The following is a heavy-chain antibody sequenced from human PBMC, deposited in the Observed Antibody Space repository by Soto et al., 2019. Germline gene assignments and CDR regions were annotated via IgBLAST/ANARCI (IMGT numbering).Heavy chain of an antibody. D-gene: IGHD6-19*01. CDR2: IYYSGST. CDR1: GGSISSGGYY. CDR3: ARGMSSGPTAGMDV. J-gene: IGHJ6*02. V-gene: IGHV4-31*03. Sequence: SQTLSLTCTVSGGSISSGGYYWSWIRQHPGKGLEWIGYIYYSGSTYYNPSLKSRVTISVDTSKNQFSLKLSSVTAADTAVYYCARGMSSGPTAGMDVWGQGTTVTVSS.